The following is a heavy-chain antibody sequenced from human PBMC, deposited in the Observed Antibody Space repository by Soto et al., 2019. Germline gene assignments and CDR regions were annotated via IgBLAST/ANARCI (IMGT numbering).Heavy chain of an antibody. CDR1: GFSLSSYG. CDR2: ISYDGSHK. J-gene: IGHJ6*02. V-gene: IGHV3-30*18. Sequence: QVQLLESGGGVVQPGRSLRLSCVVSGFSLSSYGMHWVRQAPGKGLEWVALISYDGSHKYYADSVKGRFTISGDNSKNKLYLQMNSLRSEDTAVDYCAKDRAGYSRGMDDWGQGTTVTISS. D-gene: IGHD6-13*01. CDR3: AKDRAGYSRGMDD.